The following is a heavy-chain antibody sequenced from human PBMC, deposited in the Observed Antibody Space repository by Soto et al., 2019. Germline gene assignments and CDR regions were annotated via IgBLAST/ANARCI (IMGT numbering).Heavy chain of an antibody. CDR2: INAGSGNT. J-gene: IGHJ6*02. Sequence: ASVKVSCKASGYTFTRYAIHWVRQGPGQRLEWVGCINAGSGNTKYSQKFRGRVTITWDTSASTAYMDLSSLKSEDTAVYYCARALDTLATFGPDVWGQGTTVTVSS. CDR3: ARALDTLATFGPDV. V-gene: IGHV1-3*01. CDR1: GYTFTRYA. D-gene: IGHD5-12*01.